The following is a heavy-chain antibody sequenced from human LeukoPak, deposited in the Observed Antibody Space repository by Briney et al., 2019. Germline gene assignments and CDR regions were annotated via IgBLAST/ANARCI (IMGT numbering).Heavy chain of an antibody. CDR3: AKDRIYSNYFDY. Sequence: GGSLRLSCAASGFTFSSYAMSWVRQAPGKGLEWVSAISGSGGSTYYADSVKGRFTIPRDNSKNTLYLQMNSLRAEDTAVYYCAKDRIYSNYFDYWGQGTLVTVSS. J-gene: IGHJ4*02. CDR1: GFTFSSYA. D-gene: IGHD4-11*01. V-gene: IGHV3-23*01. CDR2: ISGSGGST.